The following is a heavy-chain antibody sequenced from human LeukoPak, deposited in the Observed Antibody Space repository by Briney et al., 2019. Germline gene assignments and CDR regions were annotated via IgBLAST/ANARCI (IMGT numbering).Heavy chain of an antibody. D-gene: IGHD3-22*01. CDR3: AKDQLGYYDSSGYSY. J-gene: IGHJ4*02. CDR1: GFTFNAFG. Sequence: PGGSLRLSCAASGFTFNAFGMNWVRHAPAKGRLWVSYIVTTSGAIYYEDSVKSRFTIPIDSAKNSLYLQMNSLRAEDTAVYYCAKDQLGYYDSSGYSYWGQGTLVTVSS. V-gene: IGHV3-48*01. CDR2: IVTTSGAI.